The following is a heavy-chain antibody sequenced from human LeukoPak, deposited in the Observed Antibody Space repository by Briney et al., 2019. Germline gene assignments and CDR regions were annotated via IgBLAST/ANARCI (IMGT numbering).Heavy chain of an antibody. D-gene: IGHD1-26*01. Sequence: ASVKVSCKASGYTFTNDGISWVRQAPGQGLEWMGWISAYNGNTNYAQNLQGRVTMTADTSTSTAYMELRSLGSDDTAVYYCALAGWEGPHSWFGSWGQGTLVTVSS. CDR2: ISAYNGNT. V-gene: IGHV1-18*01. J-gene: IGHJ5*01. CDR3: ALAGWEGPHSWFGS. CDR1: GYTFTNDG.